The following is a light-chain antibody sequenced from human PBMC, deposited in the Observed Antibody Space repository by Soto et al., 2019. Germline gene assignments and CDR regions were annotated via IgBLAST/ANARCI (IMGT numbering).Light chain of an antibody. CDR3: QQYVTSSCT. J-gene: IGKJ1*01. Sequence: EIVLTQSPGTLSLSPGERATLSCRASQSVRSSYLAWYQQKPGQAPRLLIYGASSRATGIPDRFSGSGSGTDFTLTISRLEPEDFAVYYCQQYVTSSCTFGLGTKVEIK. CDR2: GAS. CDR1: QSVRSSY. V-gene: IGKV3-20*01.